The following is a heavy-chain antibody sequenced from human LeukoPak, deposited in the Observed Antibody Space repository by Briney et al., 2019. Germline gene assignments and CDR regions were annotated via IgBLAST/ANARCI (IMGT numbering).Heavy chain of an antibody. J-gene: IGHJ4*02. Sequence: GGSLRLSCAASGFTFSSYAMSWVRQAPGKGLEWVSTISSSGGYIYYADSVKGRFTISRDTAKNSLYLQMNSLRVEDTAVYNCARLRDTVTSASDYWGQGTLVTVSS. D-gene: IGHD4-17*01. CDR3: ARLRDTVTSASDY. CDR2: ISSSGGYI. V-gene: IGHV3-21*01. CDR1: GFTFSSYA.